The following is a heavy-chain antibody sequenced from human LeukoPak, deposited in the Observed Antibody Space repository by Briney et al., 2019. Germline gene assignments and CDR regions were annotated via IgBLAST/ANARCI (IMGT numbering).Heavy chain of an antibody. J-gene: IGHJ4*02. CDR3: ARDGRCGGDCYAS. V-gene: IGHV3-21*01. CDR1: GFSFSSYT. Sequence: GGSQRLSCAASGFSFSSYTMNWVRQAPGKGLEWVSIISSSSSSYIYYADSVKGRFTISRDNAKNALYLQMNSLRVEDTAVYYCARDGRCGGDCYASWGQGTLVTVSS. CDR2: ISSSSSSYI. D-gene: IGHD2-21*02.